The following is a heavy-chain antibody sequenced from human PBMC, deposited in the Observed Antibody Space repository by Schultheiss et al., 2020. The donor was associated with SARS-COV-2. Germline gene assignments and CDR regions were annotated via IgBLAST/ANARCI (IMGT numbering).Heavy chain of an antibody. V-gene: IGHV4-31*03. D-gene: IGHD4-17*01. CDR2: IHYVGNT. Sequence: SETLSLTCTVSGGSINSDIYYWNWIRQQPGKGLEWIGSIHYVGNTYYNPSLQSRVSLTLDKSRNQFSLKLTSVTAADTAVYYCARAYGDYFVNFYYWGQGTLVTVSS. CDR3: ARAYGDYFVNFYY. J-gene: IGHJ4*02. CDR1: GGSINSDIYY.